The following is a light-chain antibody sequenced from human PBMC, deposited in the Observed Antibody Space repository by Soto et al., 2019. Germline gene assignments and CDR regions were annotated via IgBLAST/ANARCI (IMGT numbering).Light chain of an antibody. CDR2: EVS. Sequence: SELTQPASVSGSPGQSITISCTGTSSDVGSYNLVSWYQQYPGKAPKLMIYEVSKRPSGVSNRFSGSKSGNTASLTISGLQAEDEADYYCCSYAGSSTYVFGTGTKVTVL. J-gene: IGLJ1*01. CDR3: CSYAGSSTYV. CDR1: SSDVGSYNL. V-gene: IGLV2-23*02.